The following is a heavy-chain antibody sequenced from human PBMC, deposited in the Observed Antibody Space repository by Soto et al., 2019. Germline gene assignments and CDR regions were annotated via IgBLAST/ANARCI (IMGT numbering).Heavy chain of an antibody. V-gene: IGHV4-61*08. D-gene: IGHD3-10*01. Sequence: SETLSLTCTVSGGSISSGGYYWSWIRQHTGMVLEWIGYIYYSGSTNYNPSLKSRVTISVDTSKNQFSLKLNSMTAADTSVYYCARHNYGSGSTYFDYWGQGTLVTVSS. CDR2: IYYSGST. CDR3: ARHNYGSGSTYFDY. CDR1: GGSISSGGYY. J-gene: IGHJ4*02.